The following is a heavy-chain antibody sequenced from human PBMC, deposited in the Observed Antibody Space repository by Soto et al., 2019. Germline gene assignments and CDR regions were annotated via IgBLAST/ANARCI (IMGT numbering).Heavy chain of an antibody. J-gene: IGHJ4*02. CDR2: SSATGAGT. CDR1: GFTFSSYG. V-gene: IGHV3-23*01. Sequence: EVQLLESGGGLVQPGGSLRLSCAASGFTFSSYGMTWVRQAPGKGLEWVSFSSATGAGTYYADSVKGRFTISRDHSKNTLYLQMTSLIADDTAVYYCAKDRRAGGNYGFYSDFWGQGALVIVSS. D-gene: IGHD1-7*01. CDR3: AKDRRAGGNYGFYSDF.